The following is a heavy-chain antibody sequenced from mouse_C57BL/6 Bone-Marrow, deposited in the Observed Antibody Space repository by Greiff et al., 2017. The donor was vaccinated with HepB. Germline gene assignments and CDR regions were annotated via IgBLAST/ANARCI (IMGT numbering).Heavy chain of an antibody. CDR2: IYPGNSDT. CDR1: GYTFTSYW. D-gene: IGHD1-1*01. V-gene: IGHV1-5*01. J-gene: IGHJ3*01. Sequence: VHVKQSGTVLARPGASVKMSCKTSGYTFTSYWMHWVKQRPGQGLEWIGAIYPGNSDTSYNQKFKGKAKLTAVTSANTAYMELSRLTNEDSAVYYCTGCSNNCGSTWFAYWGQGTLVTVSA. CDR3: TGCSNNCGSTWFAY.